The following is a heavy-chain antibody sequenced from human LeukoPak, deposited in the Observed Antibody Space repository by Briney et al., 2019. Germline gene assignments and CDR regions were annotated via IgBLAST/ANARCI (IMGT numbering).Heavy chain of an antibody. D-gene: IGHD3-16*01. CDR1: GFTFSSYA. CDR3: ARALGDTRFDY. V-gene: IGHV3-30-3*01. J-gene: IGHJ4*02. CDR2: ISYDGSNK. Sequence: GGSLRLSYAASGFTFSSYAMHWVRQAPGKGLEWVAVISYDGSNKYYADSVKGRFTISRDNSKNTLYLQMNSLRAEDTAVYYCARALGDTRFDYWGQGTLVTVSS.